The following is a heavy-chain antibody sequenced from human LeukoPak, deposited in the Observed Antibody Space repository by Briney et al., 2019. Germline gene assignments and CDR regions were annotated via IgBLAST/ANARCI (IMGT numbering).Heavy chain of an antibody. CDR1: GGSISNYY. CDR3: ARHNNYDSFDF. V-gene: IGHV4-59*01. J-gene: IGHJ4*02. D-gene: IGHD3-10*01. Sequence: SETLSPTCTVSGGSISNYYWSWIRQPPGKGLEWIGYIFYSGSTDYNPSLKSRVTISVDTSKNQFSLKMISVTAADTAVYYCARHNNYDSFDFWGQGTQVTVSS. CDR2: IFYSGST.